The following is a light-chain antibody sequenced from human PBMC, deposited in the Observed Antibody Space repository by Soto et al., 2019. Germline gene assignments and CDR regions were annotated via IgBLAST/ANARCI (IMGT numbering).Light chain of an antibody. CDR3: QQYGGSPRT. CDR2: GAS. Sequence: EIVLTQSPGTLSLSPGERATLSCRASQSVSSSYLAWYQQKPGQAPRLLIYGASSRATGIPGRFSGSRSGTEFTLTISRLEPEDFAVYYCQQYGGSPRTFGQGTKVDI. CDR1: QSVSSSY. J-gene: IGKJ1*01. V-gene: IGKV3-20*01.